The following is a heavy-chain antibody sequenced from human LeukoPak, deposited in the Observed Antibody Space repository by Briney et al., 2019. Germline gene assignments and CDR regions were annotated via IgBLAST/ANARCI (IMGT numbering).Heavy chain of an antibody. Sequence: GGSLRLSCAASGLTFSTYDMHWVRQATGEGLEWVSGIGKAGDTYYVGSVKGRFTISRDSAKNSLYLQMNSLRDDDTAVYYCARRGGALRVSDYWGREHWSPSPQ. J-gene: IGHJ4*02. CDR1: GLTFSTYD. CDR3: ARRGGALRVSDY. D-gene: IGHD1-26*01. V-gene: IGHV3-13*04. CDR2: IGKAGDT.